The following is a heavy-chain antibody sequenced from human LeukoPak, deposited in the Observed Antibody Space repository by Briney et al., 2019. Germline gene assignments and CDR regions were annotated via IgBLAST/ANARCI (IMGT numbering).Heavy chain of an antibody. CDR1: GGSISSSSYY. CDR3: ARAKDREWESIYFDY. J-gene: IGHJ4*02. D-gene: IGHD1-26*01. Sequence: SETLSLTCTVSGGSISSSSYYWGWIRQPPGKGLEWIGSIYYRGSTYYNPSLKGRVTISVDTSKNQFSLKLSSVTAADTAVYYCARAKDREWESIYFDYWGQGTLVTVSS. CDR2: IYYRGST. V-gene: IGHV4-39*07.